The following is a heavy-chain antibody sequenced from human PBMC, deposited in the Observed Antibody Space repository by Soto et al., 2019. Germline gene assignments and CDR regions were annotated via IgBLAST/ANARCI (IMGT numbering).Heavy chain of an antibody. CDR1: GFTFSSYG. Sequence: GGSLRLSCAASGFTFSSYGMHWVRQAPGKGLEWVAVISYDGSNKYYADSVKGRFTISRDNSKNTLYLQMNSLRAEDTAVYYCAKGLYCSSTSCYAAYYYMDVWGKGTTVTVSS. J-gene: IGHJ6*03. V-gene: IGHV3-30*18. CDR3: AKGLYCSSTSCYAAYYYMDV. CDR2: ISYDGSNK. D-gene: IGHD2-2*01.